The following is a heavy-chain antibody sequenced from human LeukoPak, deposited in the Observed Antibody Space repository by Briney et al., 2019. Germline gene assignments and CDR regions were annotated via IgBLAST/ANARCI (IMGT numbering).Heavy chain of an antibody. CDR3: AKGAGGYQLLYKRGAHFDY. Sequence: SVKVSCKASGGTFSSYAVSWVRQAPGQGLEWMGGIIPIFGTANYAQKFQGRVTITADESTSTAYMELSSLRSEDTAVYYCAKGAGGYQLLYKRGAHFDYWGQGTLVTVSS. CDR1: GGTFSSYA. CDR2: IIPIFGTA. J-gene: IGHJ4*02. V-gene: IGHV1-69*13. D-gene: IGHD2-2*02.